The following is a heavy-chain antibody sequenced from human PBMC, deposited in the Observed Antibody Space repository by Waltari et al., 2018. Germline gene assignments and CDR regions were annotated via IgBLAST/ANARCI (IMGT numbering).Heavy chain of an antibody. CDR3: AKLVAGLDAFDI. D-gene: IGHD6-19*01. CDR1: GFTFSSYG. CDR2: IWYDGSNK. V-gene: IGHV3-33*06. Sequence: QVQLVESGGGVVQPGRSLRPSCAASGFTFSSYGMHWVRQEPGKGLEWVAVIWYDGSNKYYADSVKGRFTISRDNSKNTLYLQMNSLRAEDTAVYYCAKLVAGLDAFDIWGQGTMVTVSS. J-gene: IGHJ3*02.